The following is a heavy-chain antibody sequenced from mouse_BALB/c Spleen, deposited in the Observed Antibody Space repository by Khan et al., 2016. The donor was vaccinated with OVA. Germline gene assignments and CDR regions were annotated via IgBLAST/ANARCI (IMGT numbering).Heavy chain of an antibody. V-gene: IGHV14-3*02. CDR1: GFNIKDTH. CDR3: APAGTGDYFYY. CDR2: IDPANDNT. D-gene: IGHD4-1*01. Sequence: VRLQQSGAELVKPGASVKLSCTASGFNIKDTHMHWVKQRPEQGLEWIGRIDPANDNTKYDPRFQGKATITADTSSNTAYLHLSSLTSEDTAIYYCAPAGTGDYFYYWGQGTTLTVSA. J-gene: IGHJ2*01.